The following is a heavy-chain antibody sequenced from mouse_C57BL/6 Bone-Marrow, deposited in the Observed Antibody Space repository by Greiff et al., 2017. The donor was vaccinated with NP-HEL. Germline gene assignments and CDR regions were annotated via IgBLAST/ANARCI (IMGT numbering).Heavy chain of an antibody. Sequence: QVQLQQSGPGLVQPSPSLSITCTVSGFSLTSYGVHWVRQSPGKGLEWLGVIWRGGSTVYNAAFMSRLSITKDNSKSQVFFKMNSLQTDDTAIYYCAKKTIYYDYDDYAMDYWGQGTSVTVSS. J-gene: IGHJ4*01. V-gene: IGHV2-5*01. D-gene: IGHD2-4*01. CDR3: AKKTIYYDYDDYAMDY. CDR1: GFSLTSYG. CDR2: IWRGGST.